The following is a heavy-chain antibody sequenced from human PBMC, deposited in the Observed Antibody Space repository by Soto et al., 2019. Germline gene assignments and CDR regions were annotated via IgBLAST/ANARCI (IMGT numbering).Heavy chain of an antibody. Sequence: QVQLQESGPGLVKPSETLSLTCTVSGGSISSYYWSWIRQPPGKGLEWIGYIYYSGSTNYNPSLKSRVTISVDTSKNQFSLKLRSVTAADTAVYYCARELGHQSVGFDYWGQGTLVTVSS. CDR3: ARELGHQSVGFDY. D-gene: IGHD3-10*01. CDR2: IYYSGST. J-gene: IGHJ4*02. V-gene: IGHV4-59*01. CDR1: GGSISSYY.